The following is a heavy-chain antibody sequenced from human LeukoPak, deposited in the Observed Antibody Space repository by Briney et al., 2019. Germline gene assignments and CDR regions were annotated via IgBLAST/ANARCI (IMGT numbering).Heavy chain of an antibody. D-gene: IGHD5/OR15-5a*01. V-gene: IGHV3-74*03. CDR3: AKGGLRVTDY. Sequence: QPGGSLRLSCAASGFIFSNYWMHWVRQAPGRGLVWVSRVSNDGSSTTYADSVKGRFTISRDNAKNTLYLQMNSLRAEDTAVYYCAKGGLRVTDYWGQGTLVTVSS. J-gene: IGHJ4*02. CDR2: VSNDGSST. CDR1: GFIFSNYW.